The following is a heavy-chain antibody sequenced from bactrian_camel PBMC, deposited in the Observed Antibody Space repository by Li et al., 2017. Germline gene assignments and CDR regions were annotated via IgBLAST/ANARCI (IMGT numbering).Heavy chain of an antibody. J-gene: IGHJ6*01. CDR1: GFTFAYYG. CDR2: IYSDGMQT. CDR3: VRAWNDFDY. Sequence: HVQLVESGGGLVQPGGSLILSCAASGFTFAYYGMMWLRRAPGKGLEWVSNIYSDGMQTYYADSVKGRFTISRDNAKNTLYLQLDSLKPDDTAVYYCVRAWNDFDYWGQGTQVTVS. V-gene: IGHV3S6*01. D-gene: IGHD6*01.